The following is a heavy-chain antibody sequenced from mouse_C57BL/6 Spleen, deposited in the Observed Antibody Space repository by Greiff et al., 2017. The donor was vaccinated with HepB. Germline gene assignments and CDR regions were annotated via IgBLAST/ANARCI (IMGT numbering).Heavy chain of an antibody. CDR2: IYPRDGST. CDR1: GYTFTDHT. J-gene: IGHJ1*03. D-gene: IGHD1-1*02. Sequence: VQLQQSDAELVKPGASVKISCKVSGYTFTDHTIHWMKQRPEQGLEWIGYIYPRDGSTKYNEKFKGKATIKADTSSNTAYLQLSSLTSEDTAVYYCARFPGYGFDVWGTGTTVTVSS. CDR3: ARFPGYGFDV. V-gene: IGHV1-78*01.